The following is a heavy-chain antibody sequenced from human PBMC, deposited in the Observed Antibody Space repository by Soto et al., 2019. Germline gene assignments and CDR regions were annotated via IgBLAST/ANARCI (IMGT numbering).Heavy chain of an antibody. CDR1: GFTFDAYA. V-gene: IGHV3-9*01. Sequence: EVQLVESGGGLVQPGGSLRLSCAASGFTFDAYAIHWVRQAPGKGLEWVSGISWNGAATGYADSVKGRFTISRDNAKNTPYLQMNSLGSDDTAIYYCANLPLYGSGFDCWGLGTLVTVSS. J-gene: IGHJ4*02. CDR2: ISWNGAAT. CDR3: ANLPLYGSGFDC. D-gene: IGHD3-10*01.